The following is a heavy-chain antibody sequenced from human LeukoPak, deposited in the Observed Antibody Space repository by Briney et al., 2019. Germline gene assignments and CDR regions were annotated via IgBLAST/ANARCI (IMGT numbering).Heavy chain of an antibody. CDR3: AGSSSSPVFDY. V-gene: IGHV4-59*01. CDR2: IYYSGST. CDR1: GGSISSYY. Sequence: PSETLSLTCTVSGGSISSYYWSWIRQPPGKGVEWIGYIYYSGSTNYNPSLKSRVTISVDTSKNQFSLKLSSVTAADTAVYYCAGSSSSPVFDYWGQGTLVTVSS. J-gene: IGHJ4*02. D-gene: IGHD6-6*01.